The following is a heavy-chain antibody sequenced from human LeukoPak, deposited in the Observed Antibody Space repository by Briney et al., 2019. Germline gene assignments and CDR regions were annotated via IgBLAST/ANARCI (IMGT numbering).Heavy chain of an antibody. CDR3: ARDGVQLWLHYYYGMDV. J-gene: IGHJ6*02. Sequence: ASVKVSCKASGGTFSSYAISWVRQAPGQGLEWMGGIIPIFGTANYAQKFQGRVTITADESTSTAYMELSSLRSEDTAVYYCARDGVQLWLHYYYGMDVWGQGTTVTVSS. CDR1: GGTFSSYA. V-gene: IGHV1-69*13. CDR2: IIPIFGTA. D-gene: IGHD5-18*01.